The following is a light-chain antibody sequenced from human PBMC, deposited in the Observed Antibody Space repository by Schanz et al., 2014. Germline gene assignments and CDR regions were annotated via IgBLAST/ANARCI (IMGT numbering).Light chain of an antibody. V-gene: IGKV1-39*01. J-gene: IGKJ1*01. CDR2: AAS. CDR3: QQSYGTPWT. CDR1: QSISSY. Sequence: DIQMTQSPSSLSASVGDRVTITCRASQSISSYLNWYQQKPGKAPKLLIYAASSLQSGVPSRFSGSGSGTYFTLTISSLQPEDFATYYCQQSYGTPWTFGHGTKLDTK.